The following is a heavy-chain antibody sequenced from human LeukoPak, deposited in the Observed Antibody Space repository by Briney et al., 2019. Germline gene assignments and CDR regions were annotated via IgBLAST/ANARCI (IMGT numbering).Heavy chain of an antibody. CDR2: INHSGNT. CDR1: GGSFSGYY. J-gene: IGHJ2*01. CDR3: ARTLRHFDL. Sequence: SETLSLTCAVYGGSFSGYYWSWIRQPPGEGLEWIGEINHSGNTYYNPTLKSRVTISVDTSKNQFSLKLSSVTAADTAVYYCARTLRHFDLWGRGTLVTVSS. D-gene: IGHD4-17*01. V-gene: IGHV4-34*01.